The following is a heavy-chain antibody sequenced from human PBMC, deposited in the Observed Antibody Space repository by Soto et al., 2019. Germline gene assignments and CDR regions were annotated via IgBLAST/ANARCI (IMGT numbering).Heavy chain of an antibody. Sequence: GEALKISCEGSGYSFTSYLIGWVRQMPGKGLEWMGIIYPGDSDTRYSPSFQGQVTISAHKSISTAYLQWSSLKASDTAMYYCAGGGVRGVITRTRDYYGMDVWGKGTTVTVS. CDR1: GYSFTSYL. CDR2: IYPGDSDT. D-gene: IGHD3-10*01. J-gene: IGHJ6*04. V-gene: IGHV5-51*01. CDR3: AGGGVRGVITRTRDYYGMDV.